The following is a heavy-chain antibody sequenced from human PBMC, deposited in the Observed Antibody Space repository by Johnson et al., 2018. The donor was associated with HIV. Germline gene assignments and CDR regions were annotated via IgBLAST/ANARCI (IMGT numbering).Heavy chain of an antibody. Sequence: QMQLVESGGGVVQPGRSLRLSCAASGFTFSSYAMHWVRQAPGKGLEWVAVISYDGSNKYYADSVKGRFTISSDNSKNTLYLQMNSLRAEDTAVYYCARDQRRSSWYTEGEKVGNAFDIWGQGTMVTVSS. CDR3: ARDQRRSSWYTEGEKVGNAFDI. CDR1: GFTFSSYA. V-gene: IGHV3-30-3*01. D-gene: IGHD6-13*01. J-gene: IGHJ3*02. CDR2: ISYDGSNK.